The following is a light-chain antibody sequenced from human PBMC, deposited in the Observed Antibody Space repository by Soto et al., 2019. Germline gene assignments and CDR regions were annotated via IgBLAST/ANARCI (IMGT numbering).Light chain of an antibody. Sequence: ETVLTQSPGTLSLSPGERATLSCRASQTIRSNYLAWYRKTPGQAPRLLIYGASNRATGIADRFSGSGSGTDFTLIISRLEPEDFALYYCQQYSSSPWTFGQGTKVEIK. CDR1: QTIRSNY. CDR3: QQYSSSPWT. CDR2: GAS. V-gene: IGKV3-20*01. J-gene: IGKJ1*01.